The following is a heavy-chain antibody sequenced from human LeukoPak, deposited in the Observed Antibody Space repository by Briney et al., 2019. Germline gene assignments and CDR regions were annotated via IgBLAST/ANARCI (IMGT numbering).Heavy chain of an antibody. CDR2: IYPGDSDT. J-gene: IGHJ5*02. CDR1: GYRFTSYW. CDR3: ARLVQAAIHWFDP. Sequence: GESLKISCKGSGYRFTSYWIGWVRQMPGKGLEGRGIIYPGDSDTRYSPSFKGQVTISADKSISTAYLQWSSLKASDTAMYYCARLVQAAIHWFDPWGQGTLVTVSS. D-gene: IGHD2-2*02. V-gene: IGHV5-51*01.